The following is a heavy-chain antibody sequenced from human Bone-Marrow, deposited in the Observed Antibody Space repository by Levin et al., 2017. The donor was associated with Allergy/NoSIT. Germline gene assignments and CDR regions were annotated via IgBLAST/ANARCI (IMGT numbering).Heavy chain of an antibody. J-gene: IGHJ5*02. V-gene: IGHV4-34*01. CDR3: ARGSLWWFDP. CDR1: GGSFSGYY. CDR2: INHSGST. D-gene: IGHD2-21*01. Sequence: SETLSLTCAVYGGSFSGYYWSWIRQPPGKGLEWIGEINHSGSTNYNPSLKSRVTISVDTSKNQFSLKLSSVTVADTAVYYCARGSLWWFDPWGQGTLVTVSS.